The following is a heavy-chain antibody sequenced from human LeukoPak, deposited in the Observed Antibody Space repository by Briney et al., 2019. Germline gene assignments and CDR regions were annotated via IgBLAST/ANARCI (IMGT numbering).Heavy chain of an antibody. V-gene: IGHV4-59*01. J-gene: IGHJ4*02. D-gene: IGHD4-17*01. CDR1: GGSISSYY. CDR3: ARDSGNDYGDFFDY. Sequence: SSETLSLTCTVSGGSISSYYWSWIRQPPGKGLEWIGYIYYSGSTNYNPSLKSRVTISVDTSKNQFSLELRSVTGADTAVYYCARDSGNDYGDFFDYWGRGTLVTVSS. CDR2: IYYSGST.